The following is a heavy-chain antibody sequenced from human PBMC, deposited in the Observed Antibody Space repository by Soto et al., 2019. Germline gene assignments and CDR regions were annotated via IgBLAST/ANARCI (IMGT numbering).Heavy chain of an antibody. J-gene: IGHJ6*03. Sequence: EVQVLESGGGLVQPGGSLRLSCAASGFTFNSYAMSWVRQAPGKGPEWVSAISGDSARTFYAEYVKGRFTISRDNAKNTLSLQMNSLRAEDTALYYCAKESPYITDRFYYMDVWGKGTTVTVSS. V-gene: IGHV3-23*01. CDR3: AKESPYITDRFYYMDV. CDR1: GFTFNSYA. CDR2: ISGDSART. D-gene: IGHD3-10*01.